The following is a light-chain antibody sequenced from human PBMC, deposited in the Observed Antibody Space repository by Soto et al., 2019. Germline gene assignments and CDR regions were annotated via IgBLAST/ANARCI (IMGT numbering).Light chain of an antibody. CDR1: SSNIGAGFD. CDR3: QSYDNSLSAFYV. CDR2: GNT. Sequence: QAVVTQPPSVSGAPGQRVTISCTGSSSNIGAGFDVHWYQQLPATAPKLLIYGNTNRPSGVPDRFSGSKSGTSASLTITGLQAEDEADYYCQSYDNSLSAFYVFGTGTKVTVL. J-gene: IGLJ1*01. V-gene: IGLV1-40*01.